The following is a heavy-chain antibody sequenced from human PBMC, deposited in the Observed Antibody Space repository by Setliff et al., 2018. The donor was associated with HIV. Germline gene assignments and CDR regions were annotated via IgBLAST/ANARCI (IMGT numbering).Heavy chain of an antibody. D-gene: IGHD3-16*01. CDR1: GGTFSSYA. Sequence: SVKVSCKASGGTFSSYAISWVRQAPGQGLEWMGGIIPIFGTGNYAQKFQGRVTMTEDTSTDTAYMELSGLRSEDTAVYYCSIEGTVDALRYWGQGTLVTVS. CDR3: SIEGTVDALRY. J-gene: IGHJ4*02. CDR2: IIPIFGTG. V-gene: IGHV1-69*06.